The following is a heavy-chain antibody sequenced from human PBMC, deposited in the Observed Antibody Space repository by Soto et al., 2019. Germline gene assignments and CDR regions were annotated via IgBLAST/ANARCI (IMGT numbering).Heavy chain of an antibody. Sequence: SETLSLTCAVYGGSFSGYYWSWIRQPPGKGLEWIGEINHSGSTNYNPSLKSRVTISVDTSKNQFSLKLSTVTAAYTAVYYCARGSVTIFGVVRFDPWGQGTLVTVSS. J-gene: IGHJ5*02. CDR3: ARGSVTIFGVVRFDP. V-gene: IGHV4-34*01. CDR1: GGSFSGYY. D-gene: IGHD3-3*01. CDR2: INHSGST.